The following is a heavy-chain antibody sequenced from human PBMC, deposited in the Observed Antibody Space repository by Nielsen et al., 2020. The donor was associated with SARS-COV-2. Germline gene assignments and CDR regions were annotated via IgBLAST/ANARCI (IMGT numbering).Heavy chain of an antibody. D-gene: IGHD2-21*02. V-gene: IGHV3-21*01. CDR3: ARDLAYCGGDCYTYFDY. Sequence: GGSLRLSCAASGFIFSNSSMTWVRQAPGKGLEWVSSISSGSSYKNYADSVKGRFTISRDNAKNSLYLQMTSLRAEDTAVYYCARDLAYCGGDCYTYFDYWGQGTLVTVSS. J-gene: IGHJ4*02. CDR1: GFIFSNSS. CDR2: ISSGSSYK.